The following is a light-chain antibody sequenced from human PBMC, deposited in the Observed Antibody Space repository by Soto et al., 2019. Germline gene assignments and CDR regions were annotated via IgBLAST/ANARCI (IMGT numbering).Light chain of an antibody. CDR2: DVS. CDR3: QQYSLSPT. Sequence: EIVLTQSPATLSVSPGERATLSCGARQSISSNYLAWYHQKPGLAPRLLIYDVSTRATGIPDRFSGSGSGTDFTLTISGLEPEDVGVYYCQQYSLSPTFGPGTKVEFK. J-gene: IGKJ3*01. CDR1: QSISSNY. V-gene: IGKV3D-20*01.